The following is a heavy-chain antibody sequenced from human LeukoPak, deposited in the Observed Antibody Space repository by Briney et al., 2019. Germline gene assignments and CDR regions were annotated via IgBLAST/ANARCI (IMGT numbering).Heavy chain of an antibody. Sequence: SETLSLTCTVSGGSISSGGYYWSWIRQFPGKGLEWIGYIYYSGSTYYNPSLKSRVTISVDTSKNQFSLKLSSVTAADTAVYYCARVRRDGYNFDAFDIWGQGTMVTVSS. J-gene: IGHJ3*02. CDR3: ARVRRDGYNFDAFDI. CDR1: GGSISSGGYY. CDR2: IYYSGST. V-gene: IGHV4-61*08. D-gene: IGHD5-24*01.